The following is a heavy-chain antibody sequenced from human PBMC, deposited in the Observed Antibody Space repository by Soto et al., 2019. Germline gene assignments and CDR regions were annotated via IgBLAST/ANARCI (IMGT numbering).Heavy chain of an antibody. J-gene: IGHJ6*02. CDR3: ARVVYGSGGSCYCSYGMDV. CDR1: GFTFSSYS. Sequence: EVQLVESGGGLVKPGGSLRLSCAASGFTFSSYSMNWVRQAPGKGLEWVSSISSSSSYIYYADSVKGRFTISRHNAKNFLYLQMKRLRDEDPAVYYCARVVYGSGGSCYCSYGMDVWGQGTTVTVSS. CDR2: ISSSSSYI. V-gene: IGHV3-21*01. D-gene: IGHD2-15*01.